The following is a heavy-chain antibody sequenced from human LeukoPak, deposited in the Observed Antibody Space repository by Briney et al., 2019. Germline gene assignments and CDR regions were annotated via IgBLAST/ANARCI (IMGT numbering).Heavy chain of an antibody. CDR3: ARVVGSGDSGPADY. Sequence: GASVKVSCKASGYTFTGYYMHWVRQAPGQGLEWMGWINPNSGGTNYAQKFQGRVTMTRDTSISTAYMELSRLRSDGTAVYYCARVVGSGDSGPADYWGQGTLVTVSS. D-gene: IGHD2-15*01. CDR1: GYTFTGYY. J-gene: IGHJ4*02. V-gene: IGHV1-2*02. CDR2: INPNSGGT.